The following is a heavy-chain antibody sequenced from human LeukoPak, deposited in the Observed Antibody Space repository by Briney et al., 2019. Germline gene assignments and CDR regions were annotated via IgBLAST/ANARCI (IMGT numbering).Heavy chain of an antibody. CDR1: GGSFSGYY. CDR3: APGWPTLDY. J-gene: IGHJ4*02. CDR2: INHSGST. Sequence: SETLSLTCAVYGGSFSGYYWSWIRQPPGKGLEWIGEINHSGSTNYNPSLKSRVTISVDTSKNQSSLKLSSVTAADTAVYYCAPGWPTLDYWGQGTLVTVSS. V-gene: IGHV4-34*01. D-gene: IGHD2-15*01.